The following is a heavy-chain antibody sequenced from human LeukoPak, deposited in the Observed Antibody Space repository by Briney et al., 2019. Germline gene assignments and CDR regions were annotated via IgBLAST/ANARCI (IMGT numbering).Heavy chain of an antibody. CDR3: ARQEGGIVGPY. Sequence: SETLSLTCSVSGGSIISYYWSWIRQPPGKGLEWIGYIYYSGSTNYNPSLKSRVTISADTSKNQFSLKVSSVTAADTAVYYCARQEGGIVGPYWGQGTLVTVSS. D-gene: IGHD1-26*01. J-gene: IGHJ4*02. CDR2: IYYSGST. V-gene: IGHV4-59*08. CDR1: GGSIISYY.